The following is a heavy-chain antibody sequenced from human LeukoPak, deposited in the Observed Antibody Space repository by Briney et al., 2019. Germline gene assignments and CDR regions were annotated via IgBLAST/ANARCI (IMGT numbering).Heavy chain of an antibody. J-gene: IGHJ4*02. CDR3: TKGAVAEIDY. CDR2: ISGSGGST. D-gene: IGHD6-19*01. Sequence: GGSLRLPCAASRFTFSSYAMSWVRQAPGKGLEWVSAISGSGGSTYYADSVKGRFIISRDNSKNTLYLQMNSLRAEDTAVYYCTKGAVAEIDYWGQGTLVTVSS. V-gene: IGHV3-23*01. CDR1: RFTFSSYA.